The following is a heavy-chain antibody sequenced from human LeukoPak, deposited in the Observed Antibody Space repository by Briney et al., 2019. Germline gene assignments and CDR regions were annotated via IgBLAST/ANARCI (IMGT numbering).Heavy chain of an antibody. CDR3: ARVRDSPSQNYFDY. CDR2: IYPSGGST. CDR1: GYTFINYY. D-gene: IGHD3-10*01. J-gene: IGHJ4*02. V-gene: IGHV1-46*01. Sequence: GASVTVSFTASGYTFINYYIHWFRQAPGQGLEWMGIIYPSGGSTSYAQKFQGRVTMTRDTSTSTVYMELSSLRSEDTAVYYCARVRDSPSQNYFDYWGQGTLVTVSS.